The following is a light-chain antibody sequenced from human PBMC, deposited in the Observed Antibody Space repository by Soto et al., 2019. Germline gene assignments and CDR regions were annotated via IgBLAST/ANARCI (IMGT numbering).Light chain of an antibody. J-gene: IGLJ1*01. CDR3: CSHAVLPTEV. CDR2: EDT. Sequence: QSALTQPASVSGSPGQSFTISCTGTSSEVGSYNLVSWYQQHPDKTPKLMIYEDTQRPLGVSNRFSSSKSANTASLTIFGLQDEDESDYYCCSHAVLPTEVFGTGTKVTVL. CDR1: SSEVGSYNL. V-gene: IGLV2-23*01.